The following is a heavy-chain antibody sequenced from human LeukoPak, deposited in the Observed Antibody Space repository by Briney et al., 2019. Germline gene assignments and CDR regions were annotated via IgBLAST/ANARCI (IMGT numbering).Heavy chain of an antibody. V-gene: IGHV1-2*02. CDR3: ARVLFQRAAAGFSAGY. D-gene: IGHD6-13*01. J-gene: IGHJ4*02. CDR2: INPNSGAT. CDR1: GYTFTDYY. Sequence: ASVKVSCKASGYTFTDYYMHWVRQAPGQGLEWMGWINPNSGATNYAQKFQGRVTMTRDTSISTAYMELSRLRSDDTAVYYCARVLFQRAAAGFSAGYWGQGTLVTVSS.